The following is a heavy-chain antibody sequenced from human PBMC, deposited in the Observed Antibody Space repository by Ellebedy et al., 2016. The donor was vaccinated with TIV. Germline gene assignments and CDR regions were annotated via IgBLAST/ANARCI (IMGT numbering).Heavy chain of an antibody. CDR2: IYYSGST. D-gene: IGHD6-19*01. J-gene: IGHJ5*02. Sequence: SETLSLXCTVSSGSISSYYWSWIRQPPGKGLEWIGYIYYSGSTNYNPSLKSRVTISVDTSKNQFSLKLSSVTAADTAVYYCARGGTVAGTEWFDPWGQGTLVTVSS. CDR1: SGSISSYY. CDR3: ARGGTVAGTEWFDP. V-gene: IGHV4-59*01.